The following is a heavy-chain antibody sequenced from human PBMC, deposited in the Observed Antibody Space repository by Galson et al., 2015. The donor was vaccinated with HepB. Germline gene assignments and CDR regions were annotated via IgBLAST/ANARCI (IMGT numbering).Heavy chain of an antibody. CDR2: ISGSGGST. Sequence: SLRLSCAGSGFTFSDYDMSWVRQAPGKGLEWVSGISGSGGSTYSADSVQGRLTISRDNSKSTLYLQMNYLRVEDTAIYYCAKDSGGWYVQDDLWGQGTVVTVSS. CDR1: GFTFSDYD. D-gene: IGHD6-19*01. J-gene: IGHJ4*02. V-gene: IGHV3-23*01. CDR3: AKDSGGWYVQDDL.